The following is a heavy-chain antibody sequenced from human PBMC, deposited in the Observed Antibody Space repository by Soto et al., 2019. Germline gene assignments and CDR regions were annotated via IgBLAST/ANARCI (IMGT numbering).Heavy chain of an antibody. J-gene: IGHJ4*02. D-gene: IGHD2-2*01. CDR3: ARVDIALVPSTIFDS. CDR2: ITYRGHT. Sequence: QLQLQESGPGLVKSSETLSLTCTVSGGSSSSISYYWGWIRQPPGKGLEWIGSITYRGHTSYNPSHKSRVTISVDTSKNQFSLRLSDLTAAETGVYSCARVDIALVPSTIFDSWGQGALVTVSS. CDR1: GGSSSSISYY. V-gene: IGHV4-39*01.